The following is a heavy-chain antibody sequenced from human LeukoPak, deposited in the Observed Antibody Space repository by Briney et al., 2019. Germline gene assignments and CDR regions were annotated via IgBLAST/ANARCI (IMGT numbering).Heavy chain of an antibody. J-gene: IGHJ5*02. V-gene: IGHV1-18*01. CDR2: ISAYNGNT. CDR3: ARDGDGYNHNWFDP. CDR1: GXXFTXYX. D-gene: IGHD5-24*01. Sequence: SGXXFTXYXRHWVXXAXGQGXXXXXWISAYNGNTNYAQKLQGRVTMTTDTSTSTAYMELRSLRSDDTAVYYCARDGDGYNHNWFDPWGQGTLVTVSS.